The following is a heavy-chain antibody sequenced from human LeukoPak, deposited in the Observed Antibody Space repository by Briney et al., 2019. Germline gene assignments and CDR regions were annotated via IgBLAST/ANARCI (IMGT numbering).Heavy chain of an antibody. D-gene: IGHD4-11*01. CDR1: GGSISSSSYY. Sequence: PSETLSLTCTVSGGSISSSSYYWGWIRQPPGKGLEWIGSIYYSGSTYYNPSLKSRVTISVDTSKNQFSLKLSSVTAADTAVYYCARATNWFDPWGQGTLVTVSS. CDR3: ARATNWFDP. CDR2: IYYSGST. V-gene: IGHV4-39*07. J-gene: IGHJ5*02.